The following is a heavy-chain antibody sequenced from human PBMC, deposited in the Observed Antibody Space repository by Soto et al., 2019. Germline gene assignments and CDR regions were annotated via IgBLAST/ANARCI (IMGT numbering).Heavy chain of an antibody. D-gene: IGHD2-21*02. CDR1: GFTFGDYA. CDR3: TRARKSYCGGDCYSFDY. J-gene: IGHJ4*02. CDR2: IRSKAYGGTT. V-gene: IGHV3-49*03. Sequence: GGSLRLSCTASGFTFGDYAMSWFRQAPGKGLEWVGFIRSKAYGGTTEYAASVKGRFTISRDDSKSIAYLQMNSLKTEDTAVYYCTRARKSYCGGDCYSFDYWGQGTLVTVSS.